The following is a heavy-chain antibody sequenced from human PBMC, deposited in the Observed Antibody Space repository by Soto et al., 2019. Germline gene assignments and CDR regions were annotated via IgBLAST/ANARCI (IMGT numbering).Heavy chain of an antibody. CDR2: IDWDDDK. D-gene: IGHD6-13*01. CDR3: ARVKYSTRAFDI. V-gene: IGHV2-70*11. CDR1: GFSLSTSEMC. Sequence: GSGPTLVNPTQALTLTCTFCGFSLSTSEMCVSWIRQPPGKALEWLARIDWDDDKYYSTSLKTRLTISKDTSKNQVVPTMTNMDPVDTATYYCARVKYSTRAFDIWGQGTMVTVSS. J-gene: IGHJ3*02.